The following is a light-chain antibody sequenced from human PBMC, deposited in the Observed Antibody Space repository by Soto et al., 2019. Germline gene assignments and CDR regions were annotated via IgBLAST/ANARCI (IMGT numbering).Light chain of an antibody. CDR1: SSDVGGYNY. CDR2: EVS. CDR3: SSYTSRSTLV. Sequence: QSALTQPASVSGSPGQSITISCTGTSSDVGGYNYVSWYQQHPGKAPKLIIYEVSNRPSGVSTRSSGYKSGNTASLTISGLQAEDEADYYCSSYTSRSTLVFGGGTKETVL. V-gene: IGLV2-14*01. J-gene: IGLJ3*02.